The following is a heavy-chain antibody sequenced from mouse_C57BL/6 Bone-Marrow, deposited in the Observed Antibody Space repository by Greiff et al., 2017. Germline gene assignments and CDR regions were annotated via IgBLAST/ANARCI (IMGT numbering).Heavy chain of an antibody. CDR1: GFSLTSYG. Sequence: VQGVESGPGLVQPSQSLSITCTVSGFSLTSYGVHWVRQSPGKGLEWLGVIWRGGSTDYNAAFMSRLSITKDNSKSQVFFKMNSLQADDTAIYYCAKRNYSNYVDWYFDVWGTGTTVTVSS. CDR2: IWRGGST. D-gene: IGHD2-5*01. J-gene: IGHJ1*03. V-gene: IGHV2-5*01. CDR3: AKRNYSNYVDWYFDV.